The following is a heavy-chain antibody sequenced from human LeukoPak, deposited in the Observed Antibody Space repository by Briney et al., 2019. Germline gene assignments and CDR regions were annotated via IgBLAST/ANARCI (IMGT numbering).Heavy chain of an antibody. CDR1: GGSFSGYY. CDR2: INHSGST. J-gene: IGHJ5*02. D-gene: IGHD3-22*01. V-gene: IGHV4-34*01. Sequence: SETLSLTCAVYGGSFSGYYWSWIRQPPGKELEWIGEINHSGSTNYNPSLKSRVTISVDTSKNQFSLKLSSVTAADTAVYYCAREGPYDSSGYYRRPREESINWFDPWGQGTLVTVSS. CDR3: AREGPYDSSGYYRRPREESINWFDP.